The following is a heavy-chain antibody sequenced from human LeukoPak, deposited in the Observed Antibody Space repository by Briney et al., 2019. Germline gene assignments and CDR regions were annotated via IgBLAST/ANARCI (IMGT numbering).Heavy chain of an antibody. CDR1: GYSISSGYY. CDR3: ARIIAAAGYNWFDP. D-gene: IGHD6-13*01. CDR2: IYTSGST. Sequence: PSETLSLTCTVSGYSISSGYYWSWIRQPAGKGLEWIGRIYTSGSTNYNPSLKSRVIMSVDTSKNQFSLKLTSVTAADTAVYYCARIIAAAGYNWFDPWGQGTLVTVSS. J-gene: IGHJ5*02. V-gene: IGHV4-4*07.